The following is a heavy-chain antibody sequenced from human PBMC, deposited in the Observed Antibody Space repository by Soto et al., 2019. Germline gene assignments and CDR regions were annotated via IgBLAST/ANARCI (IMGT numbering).Heavy chain of an antibody. CDR3: ARDGRFGELRGMDV. CDR2: ISPYNGNT. D-gene: IGHD3-10*01. CDR1: RYTFNSYG. Sequence: QAQLVQSGAEVKKPGASVKVSCKASRYTFNSYGISWVRQAPGQGLEWMGWISPYNGNTNYAPKLQGRVTMATDTSTRTAYMELRSLRSDDRAVYFCARDGRFGELRGMDVWGQGTTVSVSS. V-gene: IGHV1-18*01. J-gene: IGHJ6*02.